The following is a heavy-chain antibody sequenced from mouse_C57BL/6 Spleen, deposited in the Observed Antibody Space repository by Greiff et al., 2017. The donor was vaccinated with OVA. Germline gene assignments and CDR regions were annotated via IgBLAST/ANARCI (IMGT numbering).Heavy chain of an antibody. J-gene: IGHJ1*03. CDR3: ARYDYDDFDV. V-gene: IGHV1-82*01. Sequence: VQLQQSGPELVKPGASVKISCKASGYAFSSSWMNWVKQRPGKGLEWIGRIYPGDGDTNYNGKFKGKATLTADKSSSTAYMQLSSLTSEDSAVYFCARYDYDDFDVWGTGTTVTVSS. CDR2: IYPGDGDT. D-gene: IGHD2-4*01. CDR1: GYAFSSSW.